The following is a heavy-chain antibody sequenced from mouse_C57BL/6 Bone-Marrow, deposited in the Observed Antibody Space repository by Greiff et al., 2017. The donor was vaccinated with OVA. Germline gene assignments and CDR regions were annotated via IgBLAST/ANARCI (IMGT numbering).Heavy chain of an antibody. Sequence: QVQLQQSGAELVKPGASVKISCKASGYAFSSYWMNWVKQRPGKGLEWIGQFYPGDGDTNYNGKFKGKATLTADKSSSTAYMQLSSLTSEDSAVYFCARILLYWYFDVWGTGTTVTVSS. D-gene: IGHD1-1*01. CDR1: GYAFSSYW. CDR3: ARILLYWYFDV. CDR2: FYPGDGDT. V-gene: IGHV1-80*01. J-gene: IGHJ1*03.